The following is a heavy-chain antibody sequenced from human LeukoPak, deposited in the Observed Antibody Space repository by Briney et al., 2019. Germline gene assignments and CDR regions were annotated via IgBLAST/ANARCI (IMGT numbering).Heavy chain of an antibody. CDR2: IYHNGNT. CDR3: ARGPSVPAHLDY. J-gene: IGHJ4*03. D-gene: IGHD2-2*01. CDR1: GGSISTNNW. V-gene: IGHV4-4*02. Sequence: SETLSLTCAVSGGSISTNNWWGWVRQPPGKGLEWIGEIYHNGNTNYNPSLKSRLTISVDKSKNQFSLNLSSVTAADTAVYYCARGPSVPAHLDYWGHGTLGTVTS.